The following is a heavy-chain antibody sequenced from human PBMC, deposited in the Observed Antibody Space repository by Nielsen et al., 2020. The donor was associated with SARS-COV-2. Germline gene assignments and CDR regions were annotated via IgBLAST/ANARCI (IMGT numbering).Heavy chain of an antibody. CDR2: ISAYNGNT. CDR1: GYTFTYRY. Sequence: ASVKVSCKASGYTFTYRYLHWVRQAPGQGLEWMGWISAYNGNTNYAQKLQGRVTMTTDTSTSTAYMELRSLRSDDTAVYYCARGVVVVPAAPKVSYYYYGMDVWGQGTTVTVSS. V-gene: IGHV1-18*04. CDR3: ARGVVVVPAAPKVSYYYYGMDV. D-gene: IGHD2-2*01. J-gene: IGHJ6*02.